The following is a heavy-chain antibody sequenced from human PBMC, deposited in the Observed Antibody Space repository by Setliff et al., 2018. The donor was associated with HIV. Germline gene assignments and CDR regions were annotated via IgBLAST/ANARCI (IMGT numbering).Heavy chain of an antibody. CDR2: IYYSGST. CDR3: ARLNQQWLVRDSGSNWFDP. Sequence: SETLSLTCTVSGASISSFYWSWIRQPPGRGLDWIGYIYYSGSTNYNPSLKSRVTMSVGTSKNRFPLKLNSVTAADTAVYYCARLNQQWLVRDSGSNWFDPWGQGILVTVSS. J-gene: IGHJ5*02. V-gene: IGHV4-59*08. CDR1: GASISSFY. D-gene: IGHD6-19*01.